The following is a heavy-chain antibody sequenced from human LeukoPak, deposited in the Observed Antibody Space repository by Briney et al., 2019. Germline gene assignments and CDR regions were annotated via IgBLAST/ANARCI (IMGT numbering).Heavy chain of an antibody. Sequence: SETLSLTCTVSGGSISSSTYYWGWIRQPPGKGLEWIGNIYYSGSTYYNPSLTSRVTISVDTAKNQFSLKLSSVTAADTAVYYCARDGYLAVDYWGQGTLVTVSS. CDR3: ARDGYLAVDY. CDR2: IYYSGST. V-gene: IGHV4-39*07. J-gene: IGHJ4*02. D-gene: IGHD2-2*03. CDR1: GGSISSSTYY.